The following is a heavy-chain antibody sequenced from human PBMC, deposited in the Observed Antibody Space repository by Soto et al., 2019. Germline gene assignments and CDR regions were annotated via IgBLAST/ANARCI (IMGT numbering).Heavy chain of an antibody. D-gene: IGHD3-3*01. Sequence: QVQLVQSGADVKKPGASVKVSCKASGYTFTNYGIRWVRQAPGQGLEWMGWISAYNGNTNYAQKLQGRITMTTDTSTSTAYMELRSRRSDDTAVYYCSREYYDFWIGYHVPPPIDYWGQGTLVTVSS. J-gene: IGHJ4*02. CDR1: GYTFTNYG. CDR3: SREYYDFWIGYHVPPPIDY. V-gene: IGHV1-18*01. CDR2: ISAYNGNT.